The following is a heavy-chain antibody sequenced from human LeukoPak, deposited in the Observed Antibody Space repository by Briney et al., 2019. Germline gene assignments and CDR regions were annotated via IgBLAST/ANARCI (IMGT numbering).Heavy chain of an antibody. CDR3: ARPKTYMTTVIRDDAFDI. V-gene: IGHV4-61*02. CDR1: GGSISSSSYY. CDR2: IYTSGST. J-gene: IGHJ3*02. D-gene: IGHD4-11*01. Sequence: SETLSLTCTVSGGSISSSSYYWSWIRQPAGKGLEWIGRIYTSGSTMYNPSLKSQVTMSVDTSKNQFSLKLSSVTAADTAVYYCARPKTYMTTVIRDDAFDIWGQGTMVTVSS.